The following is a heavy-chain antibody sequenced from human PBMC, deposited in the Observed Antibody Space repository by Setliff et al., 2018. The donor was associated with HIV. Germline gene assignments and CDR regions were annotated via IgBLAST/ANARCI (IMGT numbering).Heavy chain of an antibody. V-gene: IGHV3-74*03. CDR3: ARSFPYYYESGGVYAMDV. D-gene: IGHD3-22*01. J-gene: IGHJ6*02. Sequence: GGSLRLSCAASGFTFSPYWMHWVRQAPGKGLVWVSRINSDGTSTTYADSVKGRFTISRDNAKNSLFPQMNSLRAEDTAVYYCARSFPYYYESGGVYAMDVWGLGTTVTVSS. CDR1: GFTFSPYW. CDR2: INSDGTST.